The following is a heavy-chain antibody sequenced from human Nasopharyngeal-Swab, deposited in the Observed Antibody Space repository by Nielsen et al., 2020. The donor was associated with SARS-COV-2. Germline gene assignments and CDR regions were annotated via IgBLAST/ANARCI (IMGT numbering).Heavy chain of an antibody. D-gene: IGHD3-9*01. CDR1: GFTFSGYY. J-gene: IGHJ4*02. CDR2: ISSSGSTI. Sequence: GGSLRLSCAASGFTFSGYYMSWIRQAPGKGLEWVSYISSSGSTIYYADSVKGRFTISRDNAKNSLYLQMNSLRAEDTAVYYCARDLPGYDILTGYYRAYYFDYWGQGILVTVSS. V-gene: IGHV3-11*01. CDR3: ARDLPGYDILTGYYRAYYFDY.